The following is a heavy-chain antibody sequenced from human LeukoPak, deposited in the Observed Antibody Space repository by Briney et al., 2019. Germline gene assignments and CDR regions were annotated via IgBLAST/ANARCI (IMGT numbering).Heavy chain of an antibody. D-gene: IGHD3-16*01. J-gene: IGHJ4*02. CDR1: GFTFSVYS. Sequence: GGSLRLSCAASGFTFSVYSMSWVRQAPGKGLERVALIKQDASAKEYVDSFKGRATISRDNAENSLYLQMNSLRVDDTAVYYCARWRGGQSEFDSWGQGTLVTVSS. V-gene: IGHV3-7*01. CDR3: ARWRGGQSEFDS. CDR2: IKQDASAK.